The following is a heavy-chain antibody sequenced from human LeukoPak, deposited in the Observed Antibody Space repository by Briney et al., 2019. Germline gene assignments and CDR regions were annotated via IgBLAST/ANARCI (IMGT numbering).Heavy chain of an antibody. CDR3: ARYYSGWYYFDY. V-gene: IGHV1-69*13. Sequence: SVKVSCKASGGTFSSYAISWVRQAPGQGLEWMGGIIPIFGTANYAQKFQGRVTITADESTSTAYMELSSLRSEDTAMYYCARYYSGWYYFDYWGQGTLVTVSS. D-gene: IGHD6-19*01. CDR2: IIPIFGTA. CDR1: GGTFSSYA. J-gene: IGHJ4*02.